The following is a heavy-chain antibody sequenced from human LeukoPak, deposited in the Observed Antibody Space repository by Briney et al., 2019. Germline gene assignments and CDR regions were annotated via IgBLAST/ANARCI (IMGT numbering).Heavy chain of an antibody. CDR2: IYYSGST. D-gene: IGHD6-13*01. CDR3: ARHAESLGTFDI. CDR1: GGSISSSSYY. V-gene: IGHV4-39*01. J-gene: IGHJ3*02. Sequence: SETLSLTCTVSGGSISSSSYYWGWIRQPPGKGLEWIGSIYYSGSTYYNPSLKSRVTISVDTSKNQFSLKLSSVTAADTAVYYCARHAESLGTFDIWGQGTMVTVSS.